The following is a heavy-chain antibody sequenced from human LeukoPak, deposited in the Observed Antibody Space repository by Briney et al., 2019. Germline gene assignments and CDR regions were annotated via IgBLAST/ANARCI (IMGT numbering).Heavy chain of an antibody. Sequence: SETQSLTCTVSGGSISSYYWSWIRQPPGKGLEWIGYIYYSGSTNYNPSLKSRVTISVDTSKNQFSLKLSSVTAADTAVYYCARRADYVWGSYRYTGDYFDYWGQGTLVTVSS. D-gene: IGHD3-16*02. CDR1: GGSISSYY. V-gene: IGHV4-59*08. CDR3: ARRADYVWGSYRYTGDYFDY. J-gene: IGHJ4*02. CDR2: IYYSGST.